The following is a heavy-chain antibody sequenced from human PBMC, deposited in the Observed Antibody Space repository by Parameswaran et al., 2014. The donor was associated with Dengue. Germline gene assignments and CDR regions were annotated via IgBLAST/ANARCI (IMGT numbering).Heavy chain of an antibody. V-gene: IGHV4-4*02. J-gene: IGHJ6*02. CDR2: IYHSGST. D-gene: IGHD5-24*01. Sequence: WIRQPPGKGLEWIGEIYHSGSTNYNPSLKSRVTISVDKSKNQFSLKLSSVTAADTAVYYCAGKRATTFSYYYYGMDVWGQGTTVTVSS. CDR3: AGKRATTFSYYYYGMDV.